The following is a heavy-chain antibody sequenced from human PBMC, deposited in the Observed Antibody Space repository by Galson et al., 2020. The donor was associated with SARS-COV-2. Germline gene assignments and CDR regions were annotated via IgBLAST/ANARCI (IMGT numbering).Heavy chain of an antibody. CDR1: GGSISSGGYY. CDR2: IYYSGST. V-gene: IGHV4-31*03. J-gene: IGHJ6*02. CDR3: ARDRDYGGNSEGMDV. D-gene: IGHD4-17*01. Sequence: ETSETLSLTCTVSGGSISSGGYYWSWIRQHPGTGLEWIGYIYYSGSTYYNPSLKSRVTISVDTSKNQFSLKLSSVTAADTAVYYCARDRDYGGNSEGMDVWGQGTTVTVSS.